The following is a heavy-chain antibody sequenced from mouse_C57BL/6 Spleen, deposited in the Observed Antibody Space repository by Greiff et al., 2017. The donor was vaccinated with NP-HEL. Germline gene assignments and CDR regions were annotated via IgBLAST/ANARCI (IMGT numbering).Heavy chain of an antibody. D-gene: IGHD1-1*01. J-gene: IGHJ2*01. CDR1: GFTFTDYY. CDR2: IRNKANGYTT. CDR3: ARYLYGSTFDY. V-gene: IGHV7-3*01. Sequence: EVKVVESGGGLVQPGGSLSLSCAASGFTFTDYYMSWVRQPPGKALEWLGFIRNKANGYTTEYSASVKGRFTISRDNSQSILYLQMNALRAEDSATYYCARYLYGSTFDYWGQGTTLTVSS.